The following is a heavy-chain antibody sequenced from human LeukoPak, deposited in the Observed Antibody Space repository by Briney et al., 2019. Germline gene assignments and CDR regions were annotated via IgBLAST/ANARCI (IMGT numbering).Heavy chain of an antibody. V-gene: IGHV1-8*01. CDR3: ARGNPGGYNYYMDV. CDR2: RKPNSSNT. CDR1: GYTFTSYD. D-gene: IGHD1-14*01. J-gene: IGHJ6*03. Sequence: ASVKVSCKASGYTFTSYDINWVRQATRQGRGWMGWRKPNSSNTGYAQKLQGRLTMTRNTTMSTAYIELSSLRSEDTAVYYSARGNPGGYNYYMDVWGKGTTVTVSS.